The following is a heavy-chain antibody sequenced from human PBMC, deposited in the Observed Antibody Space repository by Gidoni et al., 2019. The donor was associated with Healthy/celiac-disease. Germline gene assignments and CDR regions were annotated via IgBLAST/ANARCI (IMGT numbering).Heavy chain of an antibody. CDR1: GYTFTGYY. V-gene: IGHV1-2*06. J-gene: IGHJ6*02. D-gene: IGHD4-17*01. CDR3: ARSLRRGTTVVTPVNYYYGMDV. CDR2: INTNSSGT. Sequence: QVPLVQSGAEVKKPGASVKVSCKASGYTFTGYYMHWVRQAPGQGLEWMGRINTNSSGTNYAQKFQGRVTMTRETSISTAYMELSRLRSDDTAVYYCARSLRRGTTVVTPVNYYYGMDVWGRGTTVTVSS.